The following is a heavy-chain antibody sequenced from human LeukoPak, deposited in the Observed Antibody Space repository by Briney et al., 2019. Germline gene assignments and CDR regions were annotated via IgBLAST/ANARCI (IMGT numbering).Heavy chain of an antibody. CDR3: ARGYSYGYDDY. Sequence: PSETLSLTCAVYGGSFSGYYWSWIRQPAGKGLEWIGRIYTSGSTNYNPSLKSRVTMSVDTSKNQFSLKLNSVTAADTAVYYCARGYSYGYDDYWGQGTLVTVSS. D-gene: IGHD5-18*01. V-gene: IGHV4-59*10. CDR2: IYTSGST. CDR1: GGSFSGYY. J-gene: IGHJ4*02.